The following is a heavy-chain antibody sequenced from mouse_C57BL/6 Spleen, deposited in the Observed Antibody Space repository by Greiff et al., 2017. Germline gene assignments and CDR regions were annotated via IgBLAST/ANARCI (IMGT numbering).Heavy chain of an antibody. CDR3: ARWGYYGSSYYFDY. D-gene: IGHD1-1*01. J-gene: IGHJ2*01. CDR2: INPNYGTT. V-gene: IGHV1-39*01. CDR1: GYSFTDYN. Sequence: VQLQQSGPELVKPGASVKISCKASGYSFTDYNMNWVKQSNGKSLECIGVINPNYGTTSYNQKFKGKATLTVDQSSSTAYMQLNSLTSEDSAVYYCARWGYYGSSYYFDYWGQGTTLTVSS.